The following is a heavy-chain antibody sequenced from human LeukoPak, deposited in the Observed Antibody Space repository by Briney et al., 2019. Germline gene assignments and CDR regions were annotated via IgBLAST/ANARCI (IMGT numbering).Heavy chain of an antibody. J-gene: IGHJ4*02. V-gene: IGHV4-34*01. CDR3: ARGAVRVRVDY. CDR2: INHSGST. Sequence: PSETLSLTCAVYGGSFSGYYWSWIRQPPGKGLEWIGEINHSGSTNYNPSLKSRVTISVDTSKNQFSLKLSSVTAADTAVYYCARGAVRVRVDYWGRGTLVTVSS. D-gene: IGHD3-10*02. CDR1: GGSFSGYY.